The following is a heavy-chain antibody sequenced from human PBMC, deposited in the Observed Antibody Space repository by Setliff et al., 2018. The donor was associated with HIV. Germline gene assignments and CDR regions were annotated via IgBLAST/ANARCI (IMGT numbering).Heavy chain of an antibody. J-gene: IGHJ6*03. Sequence: GGSLRLSCAASGFTFSRYGMHWVRQAPGKGLEWVALISSDGSNKHYADSVKGRFTISRDNFKNTLYVEMNSLRVEDMAAYYCARDRELLGTFCHMDVWGKGTTVTVSS. CDR3: ARDRELLGTFCHMDV. CDR1: GFTFSRYG. V-gene: IGHV3-33*01. D-gene: IGHD1-26*01. CDR2: ISSDGSNK.